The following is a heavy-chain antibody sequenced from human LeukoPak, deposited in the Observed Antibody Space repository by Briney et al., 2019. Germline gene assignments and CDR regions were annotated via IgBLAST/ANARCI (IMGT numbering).Heavy chain of an antibody. J-gene: IGHJ3*02. CDR3: ARSGGTYSFDM. CDR1: GFTFSRYW. D-gene: IGHD1-26*01. Sequence: GGSQRLSCAASGFTFSRYWMHWVRQAPGKGLVWVSRINTDGSNTTYADSVKGRFSISRDNAKNTLYLQMNSLGAEDTAVYYCARSGGTYSFDMWGQGTMVTVSS. V-gene: IGHV3-74*01. CDR2: INTDGSNT.